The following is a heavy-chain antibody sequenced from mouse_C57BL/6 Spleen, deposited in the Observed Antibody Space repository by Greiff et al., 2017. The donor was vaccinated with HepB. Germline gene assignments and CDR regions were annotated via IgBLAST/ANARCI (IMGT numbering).Heavy chain of an antibody. CDR1: GFTFSSYA. CDR2: ISSGGDYI. V-gene: IGHV5-9-1*02. D-gene: IGHD2-5*01. CDR3: TRGTTIVTYRYFDV. J-gene: IGHJ1*03. Sequence: EVKLVESGEGLVKPGGSLKLSCAASGFTFSSYAMSWVRQTPEKRLEWVAYISSGGDYIYYADTVKGRFTISRDNARNTLYLQMSSLKSEDTAMYYCTRGTTIVTYRYFDVWGTGTTVTVSS.